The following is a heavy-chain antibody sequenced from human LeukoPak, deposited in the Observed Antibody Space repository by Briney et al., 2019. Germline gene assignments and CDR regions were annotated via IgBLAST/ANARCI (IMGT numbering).Heavy chain of an antibody. CDR3: ARVMGRYCSSTSCYVDY. J-gene: IGHJ4*02. V-gene: IGHV3-30*04. CDR1: GITFSSYA. D-gene: IGHD2-2*01. CDR2: ISYDGSNK. Sequence: GGSLRLSCAASGITFSSYAMHWVRQAPGKGPEWVAVISYDGSNKYYADSAKGRFTISRDNSKNTLYLQMNSLRAEDTAVYYCARVMGRYCSSTSCYVDYWGQGTLVTVSS.